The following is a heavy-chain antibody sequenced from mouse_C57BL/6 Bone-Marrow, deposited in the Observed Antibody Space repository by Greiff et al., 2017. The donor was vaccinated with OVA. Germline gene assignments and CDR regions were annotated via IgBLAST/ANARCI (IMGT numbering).Heavy chain of an antibody. CDR2: IYPRSGNT. D-gene: IGHD1-1*01. CDR1: GYTFTSYG. CDR3: ARENYYGSSLDY. J-gene: IGHJ2*01. V-gene: IGHV1-81*01. Sequence: VKLKQSGAELARPGASVKLSCKASGYTFTSYGISWVKQRTGQGLEWIGEIYPRSGNTYYNEKFKGKATLTADKSSSTAYMELRSLTSEDSAVYFCARENYYGSSLDYWGQGTTLTVSS.